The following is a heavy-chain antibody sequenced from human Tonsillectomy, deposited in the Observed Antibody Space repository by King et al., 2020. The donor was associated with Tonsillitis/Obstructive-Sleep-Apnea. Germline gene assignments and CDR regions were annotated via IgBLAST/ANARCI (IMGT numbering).Heavy chain of an antibody. J-gene: IGHJ4*02. CDR1: GFPFSSAS. CDR2: FNSKTDGGTT. V-gene: IGHV3-15*01. D-gene: IGHD3-3*01. Sequence: VQLVESGGGLVKPGGSLRLSCAASGFPFSSASMSWVRQVPGKGLEWVGRFNSKTDGGTTDYAAPVKGRFTISRDDSKNTLYLQMNSLKTEDTAVYYCTTSPGIMIFGVVFDYWGQGTLVIVSS. CDR3: TTSPGIMIFGVVFDY.